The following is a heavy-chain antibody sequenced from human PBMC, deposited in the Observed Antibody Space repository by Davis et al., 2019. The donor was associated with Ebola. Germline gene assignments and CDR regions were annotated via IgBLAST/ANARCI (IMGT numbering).Heavy chain of an antibody. CDR1: GFTFSDYY. D-gene: IGHD3-16*01. V-gene: IGHV3-11*01. Sequence: GESLKISCAASGFTFSDYYMSWIPQAPRTFLSFFSYISSIGSTIYYADSVKGRFTISRDNAKNSLYLQMNSLRAEDTAVYYCVTGGVRYFQHWGQGTLVTVSS. J-gene: IGHJ1*01. CDR3: VTGGVRYFQH. CDR2: ISSIGSTI.